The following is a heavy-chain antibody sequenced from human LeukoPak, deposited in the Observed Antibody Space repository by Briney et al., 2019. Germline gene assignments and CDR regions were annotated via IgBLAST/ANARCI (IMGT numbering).Heavy chain of an antibody. V-gene: IGHV4-39*07. CDR2: IYYSGST. Sequence: SETLSLTCTVSGGSISSSSYYWGWIRQPPGKGLEWIGSIYYSGSTYYNPSLKSRVTISVDTSKNQFSLKMSSVTAADTAVYYCARDLSRSAFWFDPWGQGTLVTVSS. CDR1: GGSISSSSYY. CDR3: ARDLSRSAFWFDP. D-gene: IGHD6-25*01. J-gene: IGHJ5*02.